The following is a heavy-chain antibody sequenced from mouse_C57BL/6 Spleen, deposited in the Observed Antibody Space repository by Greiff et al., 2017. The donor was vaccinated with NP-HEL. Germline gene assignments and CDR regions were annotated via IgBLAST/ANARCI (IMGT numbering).Heavy chain of an antibody. CDR1: GYTFTSYW. V-gene: IGHV1-55*01. CDR2: IYPGSGST. J-gene: IGHJ1*03. Sequence: QVQLQQPGAELVKPGASVKMSCKASGYTFTSYWITWVKQRPGQGLEWIGDIYPGSGSTNYNEKFKSKATLTVDTSSSTAYMQLSSLTSEDSAVYYCARRGYGSPNWYFDVWGTGTTVTVSS. CDR3: ARRGYGSPNWYFDV. D-gene: IGHD1-1*01.